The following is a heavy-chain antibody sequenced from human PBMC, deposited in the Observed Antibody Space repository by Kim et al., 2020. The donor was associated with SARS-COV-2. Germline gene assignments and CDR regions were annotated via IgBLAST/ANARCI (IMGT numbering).Heavy chain of an antibody. V-gene: IGHV3-11*05. CDR3: AREVSSGSYFDY. Sequence: GGSLRLSCAASGFTFSDYYMSWIRQAPGKGLEWVSYISSSSSYTNYADPVKGRFTISRDNAKNSLYLQMNSLRAEDTAVYYCAREVSSGSYFDYWGQGTLVAVSS. CDR2: ISSSSSYT. J-gene: IGHJ4*02. CDR1: GFTFSDYY. D-gene: IGHD1-26*01.